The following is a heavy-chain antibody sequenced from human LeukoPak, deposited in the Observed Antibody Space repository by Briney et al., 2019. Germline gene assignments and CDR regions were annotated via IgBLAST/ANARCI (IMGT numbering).Heavy chain of an antibody. J-gene: IGHJ4*02. CDR1: GGSISSSSYY. Sequence: SETLSLTCTVSGGSISSSSYYWGWIRQPPGKGLEGIGSIYYSGSTYYNQSLKSRVTISVDTSKNQFSLTLSSVTAADTAVYYCARQGADSSGYYYLSYFDYWGQGTLVTVSS. CDR2: IYYSGST. CDR3: ARQGADSSGYYYLSYFDY. V-gene: IGHV4-39*01. D-gene: IGHD3-22*01.